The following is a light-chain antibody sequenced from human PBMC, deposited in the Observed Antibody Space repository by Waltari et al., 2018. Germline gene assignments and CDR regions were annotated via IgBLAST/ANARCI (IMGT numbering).Light chain of an antibody. CDR1: SSDVGGYNY. Sequence: QSALTQPASVSGSPGQSITISCTGTSSDVGGYNYVSWYQQNPGKAPKLMIYDVSNRPSGVSNRFSGSTSANTASLTISGLQAEDEADYYCSSYTSSRTRVFGGGTKLTVL. CDR3: SSYTSSRTRV. V-gene: IGLV2-14*01. CDR2: DVS. J-gene: IGLJ3*02.